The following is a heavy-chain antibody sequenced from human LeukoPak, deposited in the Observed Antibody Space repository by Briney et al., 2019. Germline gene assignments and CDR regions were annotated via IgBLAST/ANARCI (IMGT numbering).Heavy chain of an antibody. V-gene: IGHV4-39*07. Sequence: SETLSLTCTVSGGSISSSSYYWGWIRQPPGKGLEWIGSIYYSGSTYYNPSLKSRVTISVDTSKNQFSLKLSSVTAADTAVYYCARDSAYYDFWSGGYYYYYMDVWGKGTTVTVSS. J-gene: IGHJ6*03. CDR3: ARDSAYYDFWSGGYYYYYMDV. CDR1: GGSISSSSYY. D-gene: IGHD3-3*01. CDR2: IYYSGST.